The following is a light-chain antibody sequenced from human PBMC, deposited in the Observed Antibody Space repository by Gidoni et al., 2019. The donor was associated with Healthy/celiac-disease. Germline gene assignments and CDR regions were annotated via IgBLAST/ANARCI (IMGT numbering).Light chain of an antibody. Sequence: EIVLTQSPATLSLSPGERATLSCRASQSVSSYLAWYQQKPGQAPRLLIYDASNRATGIPARFSGSGSGTDFTLTISSLGPEDFAVYYCQQRSDWPLTFGGETKVEIK. V-gene: IGKV3-11*01. CDR3: QQRSDWPLT. CDR1: QSVSSY. CDR2: DAS. J-gene: IGKJ4*01.